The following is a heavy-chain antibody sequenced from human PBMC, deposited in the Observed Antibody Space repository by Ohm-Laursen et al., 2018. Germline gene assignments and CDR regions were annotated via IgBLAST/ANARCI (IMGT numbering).Heavy chain of an antibody. CDR1: GFTFSDYG. J-gene: IGHJ2*01. CDR2: ISYDGGQT. D-gene: IGHD3-10*01. CDR3: AKDRGSDWYFDV. Sequence: SLRLSCAASGFTFSDYGGHLGRQGPGKGVGGGAVISYDGGQTYYADSVKGRFTISRDNPKSTLYLQMNSLRTEDTAVYYCAKDRGSDWYFDVWGRGTLVTVSS. V-gene: IGHV3-30*18.